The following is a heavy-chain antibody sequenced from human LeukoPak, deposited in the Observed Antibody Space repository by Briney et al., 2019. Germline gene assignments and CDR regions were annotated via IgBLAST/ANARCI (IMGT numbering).Heavy chain of an antibody. CDR2: ISYDGSNK. CDR3: ARVLTMVRGRGFDP. D-gene: IGHD3-10*01. V-gene: IGHV3-30*03. Sequence: GGSLRLSCAASGFTFSSYGMHWVRQAPGKGLEWVAVISYDGSNKYYADSVKGRFTISRDNSKNTLYLQMNSLRAEDTAVYYCARVLTMVRGRGFDPWGQGTLVTVSS. CDR1: GFTFSSYG. J-gene: IGHJ5*02.